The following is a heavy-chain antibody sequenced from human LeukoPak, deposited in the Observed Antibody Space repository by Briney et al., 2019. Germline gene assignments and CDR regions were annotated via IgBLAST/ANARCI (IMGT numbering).Heavy chain of an antibody. CDR3: ARQLGYCSSTSCYADKVDY. D-gene: IGHD2-2*01. CDR1: GGSISSSSYY. Sequence: TSETLSLTCTVSGGSISSSSYYWGWIRQPPGKGLEWIGSIFYSGSTYYNPSLKSRVTISVDTSKNQFSLKLSSVTAADTAVYYCARQLGYCSSTSCYADKVDYWGQGTLVTVSS. J-gene: IGHJ4*02. V-gene: IGHV4-39*01. CDR2: IFYSGST.